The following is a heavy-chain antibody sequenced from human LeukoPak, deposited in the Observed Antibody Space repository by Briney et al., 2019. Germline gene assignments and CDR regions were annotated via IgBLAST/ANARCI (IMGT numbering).Heavy chain of an antibody. CDR2: ISSSSSYI. CDR1: GFTFSSYS. CDR3: ARYWEPPLGYFDY. V-gene: IGHV3-21*01. J-gene: IGHJ4*02. D-gene: IGHD1-26*01. Sequence: PGGSLRLSCAASGFTFSSYSMNWVRQAPGKGLEWVSSISSSSSYIYYADSVKGRFTISRDNAKNSLYLQMNSLRAEDTAVYYCARYWEPPLGYFDYWGQGTLVTVSS.